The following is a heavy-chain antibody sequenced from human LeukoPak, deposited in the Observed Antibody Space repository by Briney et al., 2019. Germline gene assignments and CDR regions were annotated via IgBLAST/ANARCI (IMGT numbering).Heavy chain of an antibody. CDR1: GGSISSSSYY. CDR3: ARQGGSYYTPFDS. CDR2: IYYSGST. D-gene: IGHD1-26*01. V-gene: IGHV4-39*01. J-gene: IGHJ4*02. Sequence: ASESLSLTCTVSGGSISSSSYYWGWIRQPPGKGLEWIGKIYYSGSTYYNPSLRSRVTISVDTSKNQCSLKLNSVTAADTAVYYCARQGGSYYTPFDSWGQGTLVTVSS.